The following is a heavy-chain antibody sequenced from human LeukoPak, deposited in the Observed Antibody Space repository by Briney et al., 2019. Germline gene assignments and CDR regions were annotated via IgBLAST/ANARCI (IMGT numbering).Heavy chain of an antibody. CDR1: GGSISSGDYY. D-gene: IGHD4-23*01. CDR3: ARAGDGGARLGAFDI. CDR2: IYYSGST. J-gene: IGHJ3*02. Sequence: SETLSLTCTVSGGSISSGDYYWSWIRQPPGKGLEWIGYIYYSGSTNYNPSLKSRVTISVDTSKNQFSLKLSSVTAADTAVYYCARAGDGGARLGAFDIWGQGTMVTVSS. V-gene: IGHV4-61*08.